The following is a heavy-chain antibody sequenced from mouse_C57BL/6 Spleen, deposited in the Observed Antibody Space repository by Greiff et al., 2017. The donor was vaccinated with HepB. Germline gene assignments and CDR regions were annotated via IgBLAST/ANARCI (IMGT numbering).Heavy chain of an antibody. Sequence: VQLQQSGPGLVKPSQSLSLTCSVTGYSITSGYYWNWIRQFPGNKLEWMGYISYDGSNNYNPSLKNRISITRDTSKNQFFLKLNSVTTEDTATYYCARDRNYGSSGDYWGQGTTLTVSS. CDR3: ARDRNYGSSGDY. CDR2: ISYDGSN. V-gene: IGHV3-6*01. D-gene: IGHD1-1*01. CDR1: GYSITSGYY. J-gene: IGHJ2*01.